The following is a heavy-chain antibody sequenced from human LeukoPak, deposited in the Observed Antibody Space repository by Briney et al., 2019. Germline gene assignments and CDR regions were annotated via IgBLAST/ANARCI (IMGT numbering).Heavy chain of an antibody. CDR1: GYTFITHA. CDR2: INTNTGNP. J-gene: IGHJ4*02. V-gene: IGHV7-4-1*02. Sequence: ASVKVSCKTSGYTFITHAMNWVRQAPGQGLEWMGWINTNTGNPSYAQGFTGRFVFSLDTSVSTAYLQISSLKAEDTAVYYCARGANLMVRGVLNPLNYWGQGTLVTVSS. D-gene: IGHD3-10*01. CDR3: ARGANLMVRGVLNPLNY.